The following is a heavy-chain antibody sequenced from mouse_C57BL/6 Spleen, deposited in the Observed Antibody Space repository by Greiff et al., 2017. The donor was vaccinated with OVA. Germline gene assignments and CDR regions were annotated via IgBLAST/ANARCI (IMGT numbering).Heavy chain of an antibody. CDR1: GYTFTSYW. V-gene: IGHV1-74*01. CDR2: IHPSDSDT. CDR3: AIYDYPWFAY. D-gene: IGHD2-4*01. J-gene: IGHJ3*01. Sequence: QVQLQQPGAELVKPGASVKVSCKASGYTFTSYWMHWVKQRPGPGLEWLGRIHPSDSDTNYNQKFKGKATLTVYKSYNTADIQLSRLTSEDSAVYYCAIYDYPWFAYWGQGTLVTVSA.